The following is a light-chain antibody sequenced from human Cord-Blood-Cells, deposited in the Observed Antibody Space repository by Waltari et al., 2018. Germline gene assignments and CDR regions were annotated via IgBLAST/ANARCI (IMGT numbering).Light chain of an antibody. CDR3: QQYDNLPLT. Sequence: DIQMTQSPSSLSASVGDRVTITCQASQDISNYLNWYQQKPGKAPKLLIYDASNLEPGVPSRVSGSGSGTDFNFTISSLQPEDIATYYCQQYDNLPLTFGGGTKVEIK. J-gene: IGKJ4*01. V-gene: IGKV1-33*01. CDR1: QDISNY. CDR2: DAS.